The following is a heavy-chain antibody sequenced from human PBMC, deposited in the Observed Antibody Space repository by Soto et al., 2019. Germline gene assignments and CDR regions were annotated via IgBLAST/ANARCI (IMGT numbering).Heavy chain of an antibody. Sequence: PSETLSLTCTVSGGFISNYYCSWIRQPPGKGLEWIGYIYYSGSANYNPSLKSRVTISVDTSKNQFSLKLSSVTAADTAVYYCARAGAATISDYWGQGTLVTVSS. CDR2: IYYSGSA. CDR3: ARAGAATISDY. V-gene: IGHV4-59*01. CDR1: GGFISNYY. J-gene: IGHJ4*02. D-gene: IGHD2-15*01.